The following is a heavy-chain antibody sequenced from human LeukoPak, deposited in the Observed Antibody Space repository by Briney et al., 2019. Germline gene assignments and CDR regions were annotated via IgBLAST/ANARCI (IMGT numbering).Heavy chain of an antibody. CDR3: ARDIYGDEDFDY. CDR1: GFTFTTYE. CDR2: ITSSGDIK. J-gene: IGHJ4*02. D-gene: IGHD3-10*01. V-gene: IGHV3-48*03. Sequence: GGSLRLSCATSGFTFTTYEMNWVRQAPGKGLEWVSYITSSGDIKTYADPVKGRFTMSRDDAKNSVYLQMYSLRPEDTAVYYCARDIYGDEDFDYWGQGTLVSVSS.